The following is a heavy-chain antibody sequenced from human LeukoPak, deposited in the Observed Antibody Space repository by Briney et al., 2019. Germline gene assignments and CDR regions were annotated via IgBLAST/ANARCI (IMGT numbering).Heavy chain of an antibody. CDR1: GGSISSSSYY. D-gene: IGHD6-13*01. V-gene: IGHV4-39*07. CDR3: ARKGAAAADGFDP. CDR2: IYYSGST. Sequence: SETLSLTCTVSGGSISSSSYYWGWIRQPPGKGLEWIGSIYYSGSTYYNPSLKSRVTISVDTSKNQFSLKLSSVTAADTAVYYCARKGAAAADGFDPWGQGTLVTVSS. J-gene: IGHJ5*02.